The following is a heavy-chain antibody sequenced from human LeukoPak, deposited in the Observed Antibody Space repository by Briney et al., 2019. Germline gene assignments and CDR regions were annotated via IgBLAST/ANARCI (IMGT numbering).Heavy chain of an antibody. D-gene: IGHD4-23*01. CDR2: IIPIFGTA. Sequence: SVKVSCKASGGTFSSYAISWVRQAPGQGLEWMGGIIPIFGTANYAQTFQGRVTITADESTSTAYMELSSLRSEDTAVYYCARVSRRWYDSLDYWGQGTLVTVSS. CDR3: ARVSRRWYDSLDY. V-gene: IGHV1-69*01. CDR1: GGTFSSYA. J-gene: IGHJ4*02.